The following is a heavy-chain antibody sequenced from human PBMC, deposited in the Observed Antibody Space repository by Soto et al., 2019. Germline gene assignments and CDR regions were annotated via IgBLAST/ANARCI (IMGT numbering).Heavy chain of an antibody. Sequence: ASVKVSCKASGYTFTSYGISWVRQAPGQGLEWMGWISAYNGNTNYAQKLQGRVTMTTDTSTSTAYMELRSLRSDDTAVYTGGRTGSWSERLPVILDFDSGGQEPLVTVSS. J-gene: IGHJ4*02. CDR2: ISAYNGNT. D-gene: IGHD6-13*01. CDR1: GYTFTSYG. CDR3: GRTGSWSERLPVILDFDS. V-gene: IGHV1-18*01.